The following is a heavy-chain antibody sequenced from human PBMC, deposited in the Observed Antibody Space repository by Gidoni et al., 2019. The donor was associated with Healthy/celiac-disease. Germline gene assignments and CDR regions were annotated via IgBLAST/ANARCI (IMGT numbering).Heavy chain of an antibody. Sequence: VKPTETLTLPCTVSGFSLSNARMGVSWLRQPPGKALEWLAHIFSNDEKSYSTSLKSRLTISKDTSKSQVVLTMTNMDPVDTATYYCARVVVTAIHFDYWGQGTLVTVSS. V-gene: IGHV2-26*01. J-gene: IGHJ4*02. CDR1: GFSLSNARMG. CDR2: IFSNDEK. CDR3: ARVVVTAIHFDY. D-gene: IGHD2-21*02.